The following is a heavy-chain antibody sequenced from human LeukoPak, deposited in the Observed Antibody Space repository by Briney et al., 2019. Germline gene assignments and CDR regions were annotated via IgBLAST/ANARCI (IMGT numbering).Heavy chain of an antibody. D-gene: IGHD3-10*01. J-gene: IGHJ4*02. V-gene: IGHV4-39*01. CDR3: ARHRWMEVYGSGSYYVDY. CDR1: GGSISTSSYY. CDR2: IYHSRST. Sequence: SETLSLTCPVSGGSISTSSYYWGWIRQPPGKGLEWVGSIYHSRSTYYNASLKSRATISADTSKNQFSLKLSSVTAAETAVDYCARHRWMEVYGSGSYYVDYWGQGTLVTVSS.